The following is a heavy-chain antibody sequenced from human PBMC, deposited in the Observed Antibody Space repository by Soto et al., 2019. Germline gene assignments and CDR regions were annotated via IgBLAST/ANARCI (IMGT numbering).Heavy chain of an antibody. Sequence: EVQLVESGGALVTPGGSLRLSCAASGFTFSTYSMNWVRQAPGKGLEWVSSISSTSSYIFYADSVKGRFTISRDNAKNSLYLQMNSLRAEDTAVYYCARDRAGYSTGWDNFDYWGQGTLVTVSS. V-gene: IGHV3-21*01. CDR1: GFTFSTYS. D-gene: IGHD6-19*01. CDR2: ISSTSSYI. CDR3: ARDRAGYSTGWDNFDY. J-gene: IGHJ4*02.